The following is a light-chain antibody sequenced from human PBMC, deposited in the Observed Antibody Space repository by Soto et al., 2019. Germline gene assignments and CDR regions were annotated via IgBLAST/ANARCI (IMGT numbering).Light chain of an antibody. CDR3: SSYAGSSHYV. CDR1: SSDVGGYNY. Sequence: QSALTQPPSASGSPGQSVTISCTGTSSDVGGYNYISWYQQHPGKAPKLMIYEVSKRPSGVPDRFSGSKSGNTASLTVSGLQAEDEADYFCSSYAGSSHYVFGTGTKGTVL. J-gene: IGLJ1*01. V-gene: IGLV2-8*01. CDR2: EVS.